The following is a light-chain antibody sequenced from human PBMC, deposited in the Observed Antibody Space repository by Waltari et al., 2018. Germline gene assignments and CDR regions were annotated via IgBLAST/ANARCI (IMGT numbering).Light chain of an antibody. Sequence: SALTQPASESGSPGKSIAISCTGTSSEVRAYNFVSWYQKYPGQAPKLMIFDVTNWPSVVSNRFSASKSGNTASLTISGLQAEDEADFFCSSYTTSRTFVLFGGGTKLTVL. CDR1: SSEVRAYNF. CDR3: SSYTTSRTFVL. V-gene: IGLV2-14*03. CDR2: DVT. J-gene: IGLJ2*01.